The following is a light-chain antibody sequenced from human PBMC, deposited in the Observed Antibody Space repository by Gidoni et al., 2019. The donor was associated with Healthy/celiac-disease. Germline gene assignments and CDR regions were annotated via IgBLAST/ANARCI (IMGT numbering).Light chain of an antibody. CDR2: DAS. J-gene: IGKJ4*01. Sequence: DIHITQSPSSLSASVGDRVTIPCQASQDISNYLNWYHQKPGKAPKLLIYDASNLETGVPSRFSGSGSGTDFTFTIRSLEPEDIETYYCQQYDNLLLTFGGGTKVEIK. V-gene: IGKV1-33*01. CDR1: QDISNY. CDR3: QQYDNLLLT.